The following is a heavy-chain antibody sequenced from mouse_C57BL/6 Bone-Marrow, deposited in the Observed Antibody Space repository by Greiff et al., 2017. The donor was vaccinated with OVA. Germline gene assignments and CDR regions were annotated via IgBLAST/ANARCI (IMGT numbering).Heavy chain of an antibody. V-gene: IGHV14-4*01. CDR3: TILLFPRAY. CDR2: IDPENGDT. CDR1: GFNIKDDY. J-gene: IGHJ3*01. Sequence: EVQLQQSGAELVRPGASVKLSCTASGFNIKDDYMHWVKQRPEQGLEWIGWIDPENGDTEYASKFQGKATITADTSSNTAYLQLSSLTSEDTAVYYCTILLFPRAYWGQGTLVTVSA. D-gene: IGHD1-1*02.